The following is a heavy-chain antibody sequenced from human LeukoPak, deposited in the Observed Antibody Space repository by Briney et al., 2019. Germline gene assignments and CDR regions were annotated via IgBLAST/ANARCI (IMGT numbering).Heavy chain of an antibody. D-gene: IGHD3-16*02. Sequence: ASVKVSCKASGYTFTGYYMHWVRQAPGQGLEWMGWINPNSGGTNYAQKFQGRVTMTRDTSISTAYMELSRLRSDDTAVYYCARDGNYVWGSYRRYYFDYWGQGTLVTVSS. CDR3: ARDGNYVWGSYRRYYFDY. CDR1: GYTFTGYY. CDR2: INPNSGGT. V-gene: IGHV1-2*02. J-gene: IGHJ4*02.